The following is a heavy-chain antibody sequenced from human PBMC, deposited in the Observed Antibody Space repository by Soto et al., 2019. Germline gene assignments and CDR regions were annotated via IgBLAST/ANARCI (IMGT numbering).Heavy chain of an antibody. V-gene: IGHV1-69*06. CDR3: ARSKAHFWSARHGWFDP. D-gene: IGHD3-3*02. Sequence: QVQLVQSGAEVKKPGSSVKVSCKASGGTFSSYAISWVRQAPGQGLEWMGGIIPIFGTANYAQKFQGRVTITADKSTSTAYMELSSLRSEDTAVYYCARSKAHFWSARHGWFDPWGQGTLVTVSS. CDR1: GGTFSSYA. J-gene: IGHJ5*02. CDR2: IIPIFGTA.